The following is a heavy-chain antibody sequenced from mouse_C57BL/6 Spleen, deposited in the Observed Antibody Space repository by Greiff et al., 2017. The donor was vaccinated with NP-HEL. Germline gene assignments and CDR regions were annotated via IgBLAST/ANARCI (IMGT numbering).Heavy chain of an antibody. Sequence: QVQLKESGPGLVQPSQSLSITCTVSGFSLTSYGVHWVRQSPGKGLEWLGVIWSGGSTDYNAAFISRLSISKDNSKSQVFFKMNSLQADDTAIYYCARNDYGSSYEDYYAMDYWGQGTSVTVSS. D-gene: IGHD1-1*01. CDR1: GFSLTSYG. J-gene: IGHJ4*01. CDR3: ARNDYGSSYEDYYAMDY. CDR2: IWSGGST. V-gene: IGHV2-2*01.